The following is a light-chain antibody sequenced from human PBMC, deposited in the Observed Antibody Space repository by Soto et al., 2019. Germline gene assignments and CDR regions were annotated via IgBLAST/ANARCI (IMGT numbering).Light chain of an antibody. V-gene: IGKV3-15*01. CDR2: AAS. J-gene: IGKJ1*01. Sequence: EKVMTQYPGTLSVSPGERAPLSCRARQSVGSNLAWYQQKPGQAPRLLIYAASTRATGIPARFSGSGSGTEFTLTISSLQSEDFAVCYCQQYYNWPRTFGQGTKVEIK. CDR3: QQYYNWPRT. CDR1: QSVGSN.